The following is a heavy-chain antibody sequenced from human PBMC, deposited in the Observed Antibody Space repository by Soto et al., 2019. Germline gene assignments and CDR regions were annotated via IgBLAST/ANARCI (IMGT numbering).Heavy chain of an antibody. CDR2: MNPNSGNT. V-gene: IGHV1-8*01. D-gene: IGHD3-3*01. Sequence: ASVKVSCKASGYTFTSYDINWVRQATGQGLEWMGWMNPNSGNTGYAQKFQGRVTMTRNTSISTAYMELSSLRSEDTAVYYCATRRVDYDFWSGYYNVWFDPWGKGTLVTVSS. CDR3: ATRRVDYDFWSGYYNVWFDP. J-gene: IGHJ5*02. CDR1: GYTFTSYD.